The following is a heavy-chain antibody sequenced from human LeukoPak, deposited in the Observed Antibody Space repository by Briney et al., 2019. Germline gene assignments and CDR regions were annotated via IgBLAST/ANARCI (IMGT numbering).Heavy chain of an antibody. CDR3: ARDQGDF. CDR2: ISDNSNYI. Sequence: GGSLRLSCAASRFTFRSYSMNWVRQTPRKGLEWVSSISDNSNYIYYADSVKGRFTISRDNAKNSLYLQMNSLRVEDTAVYYCARDQGDFWGQGTLVTVSS. CDR1: RFTFRSYS. V-gene: IGHV3-21*01. J-gene: IGHJ4*02.